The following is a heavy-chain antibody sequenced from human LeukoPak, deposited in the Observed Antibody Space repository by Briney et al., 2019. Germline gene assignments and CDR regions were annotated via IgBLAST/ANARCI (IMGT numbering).Heavy chain of an antibody. Sequence: GSLRLSCAASGFTVSSNYMSWVRQAPGKGLEGVSVIYSGGSTYYADSVKGRFTISRHNSKNTLYLQMNSLRAEDTAVYYCARNALPGYSSGRLDYWGQGTLVTVSS. CDR2: IYSGGST. D-gene: IGHD6-19*01. V-gene: IGHV3-53*04. J-gene: IGHJ4*02. CDR3: ARNALPGYSSGRLDY. CDR1: GFTVSSNY.